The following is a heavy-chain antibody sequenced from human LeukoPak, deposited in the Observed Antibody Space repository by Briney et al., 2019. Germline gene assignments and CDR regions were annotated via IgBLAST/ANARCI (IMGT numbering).Heavy chain of an antibody. Sequence: AVGCLRLSCAASGFTFTFSSYGMHWVRHPPGKGLEWVAFISYDGSNKYYADSVKGRFTISRDNSKNTLYLQMSSLRAEDTAVYYCAREALGNSGYDAFDYWGQGTLVTVSS. CDR1: GFTFTFSSYG. J-gene: IGHJ4*02. CDR2: ISYDGSNK. V-gene: IGHV3-30*03. D-gene: IGHD5-12*01. CDR3: AREALGNSGYDAFDY.